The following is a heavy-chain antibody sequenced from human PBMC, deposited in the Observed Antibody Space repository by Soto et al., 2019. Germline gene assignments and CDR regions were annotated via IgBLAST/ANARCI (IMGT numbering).Heavy chain of an antibody. J-gene: IGHJ5*02. D-gene: IGHD3-16*02. CDR1: GGSISSSSYY. CDR3: ARHFSDYIWGSYHTPPNWFDP. V-gene: IGHV4-39*01. Sequence: SETLSLTCTVSGGSISSSSYYWGWIRQPPGKGLEWIGSIYYSGSTYYNPSLKSRVTISVDTSKNQFSLKLSSVTAADTAVYYCARHFSDYIWGSYHTPPNWFDPWGQGTLVTVSS. CDR2: IYYSGST.